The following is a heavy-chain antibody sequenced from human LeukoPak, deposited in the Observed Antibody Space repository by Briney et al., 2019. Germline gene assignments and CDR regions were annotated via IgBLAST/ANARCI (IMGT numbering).Heavy chain of an antibody. D-gene: IGHD2-15*01. J-gene: IGHJ4*02. V-gene: IGHV1-18*01. CDR1: GYTFTSYG. CDR2: ISAYNGNT. CDR3: AYGYCSGGSCYSFDY. Sequence: ASVKVSCKASGYTFTSYGISWVRQAPGQGLEWMGWISAYNGNTNYAQKLQGRVTMTTDTSTSTAYMELRGLRSDDTAVYYCAYGYCSGGSCYSFDYWGQGTLVTVSS.